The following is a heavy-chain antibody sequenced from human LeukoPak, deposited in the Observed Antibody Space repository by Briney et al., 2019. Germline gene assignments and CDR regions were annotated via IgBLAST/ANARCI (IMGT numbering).Heavy chain of an antibody. Sequence: GGSLRFSCAASGFTASSNYMSWVRQDPGKGLEWVSVNYSGGSTYYADSVKGRFTISRDNSKNTLYLQMNSLRAEDTAVYYCARMDRGASRSSGWYGYFDYWGQGTLVTVSS. J-gene: IGHJ4*02. D-gene: IGHD6-19*01. CDR1: GFTASSNY. CDR2: NYSGGST. V-gene: IGHV3-53*01. CDR3: ARMDRGASRSSGWYGYFDY.